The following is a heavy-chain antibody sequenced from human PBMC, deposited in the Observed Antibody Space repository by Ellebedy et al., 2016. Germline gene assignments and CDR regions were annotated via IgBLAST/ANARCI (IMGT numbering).Heavy chain of an antibody. CDR3: AKCRHSTGCLLDS. Sequence: GESLKISCAASGFTFSGFAMSWVRQAPGKGLEWVSTISSAGSPNYADSVRGRFTISRDSSKDTLYLEMDSLRADDTAIYYFAKCRHSTGCLLDSWGQGTLVTVSS. J-gene: IGHJ4*02. CDR1: GFTFSGFA. V-gene: IGHV3-23*01. D-gene: IGHD6-19*01. CDR2: ISSAGSP.